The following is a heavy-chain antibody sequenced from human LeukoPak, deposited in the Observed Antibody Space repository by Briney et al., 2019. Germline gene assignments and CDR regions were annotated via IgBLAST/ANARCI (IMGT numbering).Heavy chain of an antibody. J-gene: IGHJ4*02. V-gene: IGHV3-23*01. CDR2: ISGSGGST. CDR3: AKWKYSNSGIDDY. CDR1: GFTFSSYA. Sequence: GGSLRLSCAASGFTFSSYAMSWVRQAPGKGLEWVSAISGSGGSTYYADSVKGRFTISRDNSKNALYLQMNSLRAEDTAVYYCAKWKYSNSGIDDYWGQGTLVTVSS. D-gene: IGHD6-6*01.